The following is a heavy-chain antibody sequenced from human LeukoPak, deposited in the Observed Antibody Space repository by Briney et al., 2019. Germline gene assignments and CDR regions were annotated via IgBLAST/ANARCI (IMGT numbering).Heavy chain of an antibody. Sequence: QPGGSLRLSCAASGFTFSTHWMHWVRQVPGRGPVWVSRADGGASSTSYADSVKGRFSISRDNAKSTLYLQMNGLRAEDTAVYYCARGPGSSGGAYVGDYWGHGTLVTVSS. CDR3: ARGPGSSGGAYVGDY. V-gene: IGHV3-74*01. CDR1: GFTFSTHW. D-gene: IGHD3-22*01. J-gene: IGHJ4*01. CDR2: ADGGASST.